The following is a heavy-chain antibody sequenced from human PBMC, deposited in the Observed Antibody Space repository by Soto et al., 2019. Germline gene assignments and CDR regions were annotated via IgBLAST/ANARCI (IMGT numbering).Heavy chain of an antibody. CDR1: GYSISSGYY. J-gene: IGHJ6*02. V-gene: IGHV4-38-2*01. Sequence: SETLSLTCAVSGYSISSGYYWGWIRQPPGKGLEWIGSIYHSGSTYHNPSLKSRLTMSVDTSKNQFSLKLSSVTAADTAVYYCARTPSGTTLYYYYGMDVWGQGTTVTVSS. D-gene: IGHD1-7*01. CDR3: ARTPSGTTLYYYYGMDV. CDR2: IYHSGST.